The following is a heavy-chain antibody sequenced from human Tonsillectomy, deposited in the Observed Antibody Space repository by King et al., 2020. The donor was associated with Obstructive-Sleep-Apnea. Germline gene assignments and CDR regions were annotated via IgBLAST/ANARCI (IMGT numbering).Heavy chain of an antibody. V-gene: IGHV4-39*07. CDR3: ARDSSGWFHFDY. D-gene: IGHD6-19*01. CDR2: MFYSGST. J-gene: IGHJ4*02. Sequence: LQLQESGPGLVKPSETLSLTCTVSGDSISSSGYYWGWVRQPPGKGLEWIGSMFYSGSTYYNPSLKSRVTISKDTSKKQFSLNLSSVTAADTAVYYCARDSSGWFHFDYWGQGTLVTVSS. CDR1: GDSISSSGYY.